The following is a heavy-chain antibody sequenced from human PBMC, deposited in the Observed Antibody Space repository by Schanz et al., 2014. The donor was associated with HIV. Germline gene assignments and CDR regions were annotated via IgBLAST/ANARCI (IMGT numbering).Heavy chain of an antibody. Sequence: EVQLVESGGGLVQPGRSLRLSCAASGFTLEDYAMHWVRQVPGKGLEWVSGMSWNRRRIGYGDAVKGRFTISRDNSKNTLHLQLNSLRAEDTAVYYCARSGQRRGGGYYYYGMDVWGQGTTVTVSS. CDR3: ARSGQRRGGGYYYYGMDV. CDR1: GFTLEDYA. V-gene: IGHV3-9*01. D-gene: IGHD5-12*01. J-gene: IGHJ6*02. CDR2: MSWNRRRI.